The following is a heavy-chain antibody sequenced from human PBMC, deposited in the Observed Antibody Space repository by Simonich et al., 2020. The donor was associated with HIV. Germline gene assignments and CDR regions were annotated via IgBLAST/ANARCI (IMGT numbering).Heavy chain of an antibody. J-gene: IGHJ4*02. Sequence: QVQLVQSGAEVKKPGASVKVSCKASGYTFTGYYMHWERQAPGQGLGWMGGINPNSGGTNYAQKFQGRVTMTRDTSISTAYMELSRLRSDDTAVFYCARVWEWDGSSSFDYWGQGTLVTVSS. V-gene: IGHV1-2*02. CDR2: INPNSGGT. D-gene: IGHD6-6*01. CDR1: GYTFTGYY. CDR3: ARVWEWDGSSSFDY.